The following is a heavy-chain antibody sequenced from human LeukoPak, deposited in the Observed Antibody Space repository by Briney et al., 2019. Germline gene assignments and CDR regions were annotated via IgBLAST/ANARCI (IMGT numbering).Heavy chain of an antibody. CDR2: ISSSSSYI. CDR1: GFTFSSYS. CDR3: ARYCSSTSCYMGAFDI. V-gene: IGHV3-21*01. D-gene: IGHD2-2*02. J-gene: IGHJ3*02. Sequence: PGGSLRLSCAASGFTFSSYSMNWVRQAPGKGLEWVSFISSSSSYIYYADSVKGRFTISRDNAKNSLYLQMNSLRAEDTAVYYCARYCSSTSCYMGAFDIWGQGTMVTVSS.